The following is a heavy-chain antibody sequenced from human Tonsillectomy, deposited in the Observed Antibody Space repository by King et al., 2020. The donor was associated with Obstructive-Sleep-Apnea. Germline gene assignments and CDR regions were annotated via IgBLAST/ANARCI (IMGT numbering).Heavy chain of an antibody. Sequence: QLVQSGGGLVQPGGSLRLSCAASGFTFSSYWMQWVRQAPGTGLVWVSRINSDGSSTTYADSVEGRFTISRDNAKNTLFLQMNSLSAGDTAVYYWARVAFSSPHFYYCGMDVWGQGTTVTVSS. J-gene: IGHJ6*02. CDR1: GFTFSSYW. D-gene: IGHD3-3*02. V-gene: IGHV3-74*03. CDR3: ARVAFSSPHFYYCGMDV. CDR2: INSDGSST.